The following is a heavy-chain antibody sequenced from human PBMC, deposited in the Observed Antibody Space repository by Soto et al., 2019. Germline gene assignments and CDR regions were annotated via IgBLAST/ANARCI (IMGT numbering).Heavy chain of an antibody. D-gene: IGHD6-19*01. V-gene: IGHV4-61*05. CDR1: GGSISNNHYC. Sequence: SETLSLTCTVSGGSISNNHYCWSWIRQSPGKGLEWIGHIYDGGSTNYNPSLKSRDTISVDTSKNQFSLKLSSVTAADTAVYYCAGNSGWFHYFDYWGQGTLVTVSS. J-gene: IGHJ4*02. CDR2: IYDGGST. CDR3: AGNSGWFHYFDY.